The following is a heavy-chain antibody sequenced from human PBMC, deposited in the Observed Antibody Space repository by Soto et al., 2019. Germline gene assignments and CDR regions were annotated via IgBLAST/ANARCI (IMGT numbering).Heavy chain of an antibody. V-gene: IGHV1-8*01. Sequence: QVQLVQSGAEVKKPGASVKVSCKASGYTFTSYDINWVQQATGQGLEWMGWMNPNSGNTGYAQKFQGRVTMTRNTSISTAYMELSSLRSEDTAVYYCHLTPDPYYYYYGMDVWGQGTTVTVSS. D-gene: IGHD4-17*01. CDR1: GYTFTSYD. J-gene: IGHJ6*02. CDR2: MNPNSGNT. CDR3: HLTPDPYYYYYGMDV.